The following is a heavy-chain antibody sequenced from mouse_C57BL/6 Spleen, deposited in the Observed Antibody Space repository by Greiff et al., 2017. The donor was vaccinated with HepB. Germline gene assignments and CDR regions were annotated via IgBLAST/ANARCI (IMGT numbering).Heavy chain of an antibody. V-gene: IGHV5-9*01. D-gene: IGHD4-1*01. CDR3: ARHGTGRNYFDY. J-gene: IGHJ2*01. CDR1: GFTFSSYT. CDR2: ISGGGGNT. Sequence: EVKLVESGGGLVKPGGSLKLSCAASGFTFSSYTMSWVRQTPEKRLEWVATISGGGGNTYYPDSVKGRFTISRDNAKNTLYLQMSSLRSEDTALYYCARHGTGRNYFDYWGQGTTLTVSS.